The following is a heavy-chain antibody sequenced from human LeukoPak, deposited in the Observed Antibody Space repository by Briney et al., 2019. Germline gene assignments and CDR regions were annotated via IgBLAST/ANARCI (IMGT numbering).Heavy chain of an antibody. CDR3: AKDHALDY. D-gene: IGHD2-2*01. CDR1: GFIFTSYT. CDR2: ISGSGGST. Sequence: GGSLRLSCAASGFIFTSYTMSWVRQAPGKGLEWVSGISGSGGSTYYADSVKGRFTISRDNSKNTLYLQMNSLRAEDTAVYYCAKDHALDYWGQGTLVTVSS. J-gene: IGHJ4*02. V-gene: IGHV3-23*01.